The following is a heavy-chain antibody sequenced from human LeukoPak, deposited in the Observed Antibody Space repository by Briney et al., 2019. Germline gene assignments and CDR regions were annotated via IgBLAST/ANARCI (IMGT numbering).Heavy chain of an antibody. CDR2: ISAYNGNT. J-gene: IGHJ4*02. Sequence: ASVKVSCKASGYTFTGYYMHWVRQAPGQGLEWMGWISAYNGNTNYAQKLQGRVTMTTDTSTSTAYMELWSLRSDDTAVYYCARDQAVAATYPDYWGQGTLVTVSS. D-gene: IGHD6-19*01. CDR3: ARDQAVAATYPDY. CDR1: GYTFTGYY. V-gene: IGHV1-18*04.